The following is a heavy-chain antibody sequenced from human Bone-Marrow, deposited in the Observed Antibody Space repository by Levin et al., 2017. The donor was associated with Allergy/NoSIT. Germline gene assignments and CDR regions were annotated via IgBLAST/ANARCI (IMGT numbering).Heavy chain of an antibody. J-gene: IGHJ4*02. CDR3: ARHSCTTTSSAIGL. V-gene: IGHV5-51*01. Sequence: LGESLKISCQGSGYDFSNYWIGWVRQRPGRGLEWMGVIYPRDSNTRYSPSFQGQVTISADKSTSTAHLLWTSLKASDTAIYYCARHSCTTTSSAIGLWGRGTLVTVSS. CDR1: GYDFSNYW. D-gene: IGHD2-8*01. CDR2: IYPRDSNT.